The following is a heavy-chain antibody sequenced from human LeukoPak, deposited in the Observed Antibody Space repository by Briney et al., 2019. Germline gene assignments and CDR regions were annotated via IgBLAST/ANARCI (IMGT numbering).Heavy chain of an antibody. CDR3: VKDRRYAGHSALSWFDP. V-gene: IGHV3-23*01. D-gene: IGHD4-23*01. CDR2: ISGTGGFTIST. CDR1: GFTFSNYA. J-gene: IGHJ5*02. Sequence: GGSLRLSCAASGFTFSNYAMTWVRQAPGKGLEWVSTISGTGGFTISTYYADSVKGRFTTSRDNSANTLYLQMNSLRVDDTAVYYCVKDRRYAGHSALSWFDPWGQGTLVTVSS.